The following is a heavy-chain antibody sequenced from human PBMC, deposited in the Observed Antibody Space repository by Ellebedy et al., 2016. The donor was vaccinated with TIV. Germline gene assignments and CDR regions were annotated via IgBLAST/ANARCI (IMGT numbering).Heavy chain of an antibody. CDR1: GGSINTDNYH. CDR3: ARGWSGSSWYYFDL. V-gene: IGHV4-39*07. Sequence: MPSETLSLTCTVSGGSINTDNYHWAWLRQPPGKGLEWIGRGVYRWSSYYNPSLESRVPISADTSRNQFSLELSSMTAADTAIYYCARGWSGSSWYYFDLWGQGTLVTVSS. J-gene: IGHJ4*02. D-gene: IGHD6-13*01. CDR2: GVYRWSS.